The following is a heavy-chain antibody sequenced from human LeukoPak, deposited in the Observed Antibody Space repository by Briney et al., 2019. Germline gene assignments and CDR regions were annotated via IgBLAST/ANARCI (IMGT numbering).Heavy chain of an antibody. CDR1: GGSIRNSNYF. CDR2: ISYTGSA. D-gene: IGHD5-18*01. Sequence: PSETLSLTCSVSGGSIRNSNYFWAWIRQPPGKGLEWIGVISYTGSAYYNPSLKSRVTISVDTSKNQFSLKLISVTAADTAVYYCARARWDTVPASGYYYYMDVWGKGTTVTVSS. CDR3: ARARWDTVPASGYYYYMDV. V-gene: IGHV4-39*07. J-gene: IGHJ6*03.